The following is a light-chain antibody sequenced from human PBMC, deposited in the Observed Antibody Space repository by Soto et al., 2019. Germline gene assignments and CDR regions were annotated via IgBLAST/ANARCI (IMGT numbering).Light chain of an antibody. CDR1: NSDVGSYNL. Sequence: QSALTQPASVSGSPGQSITISCTGTNSDVGSYNLVSWYQHHPGKAPKLMIYEGSKRPSGVSNRFSGSKSGNTASLTISGLQAEDEADYYCCSYSSSSSFYVFGTGTKVTVL. CDR3: CSYSSSSSFYV. CDR2: EGS. J-gene: IGLJ1*01. V-gene: IGLV2-23*01.